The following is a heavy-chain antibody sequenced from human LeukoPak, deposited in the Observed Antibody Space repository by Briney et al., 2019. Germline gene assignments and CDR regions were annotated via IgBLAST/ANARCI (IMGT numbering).Heavy chain of an antibody. CDR1: GFTFSSYV. CDR3: ARDIRNYYDSGAYGWFDP. CDR2: IRYDGTNK. V-gene: IGHV3-30*02. J-gene: IGHJ5*02. D-gene: IGHD3-10*01. Sequence: GGSLRLSCAASGFTFSSYVMHWVRQAPGKGLEWVAFIRYDGTNKYYADSVKGRFTISRDNSKNTVYLQMNSLRAEDTATYYCARDIRNYYDSGAYGWFDPWGQGTLVPVSS.